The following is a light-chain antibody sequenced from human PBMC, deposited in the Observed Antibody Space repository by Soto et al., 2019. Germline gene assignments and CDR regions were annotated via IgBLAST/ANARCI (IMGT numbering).Light chain of an antibody. J-gene: IGLJ2*01. V-gene: IGLV2-14*01. CDR3: SSFTTGSSLVV. CDR1: SSDIGAYDY. Sequence: QSALTQPASLSGSPGQSITISCTGTSSDIGAYDYVSWFQQHPGKAPKLMISEVNNRPSGVSNRFSGSKSGNTAYLTISGLQAEDGAYYYCSSFTTGSSLVVFGGGTKLTVL. CDR2: EVN.